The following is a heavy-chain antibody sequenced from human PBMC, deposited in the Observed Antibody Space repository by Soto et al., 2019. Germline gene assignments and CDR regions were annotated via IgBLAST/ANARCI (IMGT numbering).Heavy chain of an antibody. D-gene: IGHD5-12*01. J-gene: IGHJ6*02. V-gene: IGHV1-18*01. CDR3: ARDFNIGGMDV. CDR2: ISAYNGNT. Sequence: ASGKVSCKASGYTFTSYDINWVRQATGQGLEWMGWISAYNGNTNYAQKLQGRVTMTTDTSTSTAYMELRSLRSDDTAVYYCARDFNIGGMDVWGQGTTVNVSS. CDR1: GYTFTSYD.